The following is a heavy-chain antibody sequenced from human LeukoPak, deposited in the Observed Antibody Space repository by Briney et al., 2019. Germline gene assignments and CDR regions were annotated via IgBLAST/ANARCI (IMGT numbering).Heavy chain of an antibody. CDR1: GDSISSYS. CDR2: ISYSGST. J-gene: IGHJ4*02. CDR3: ARVGRGVHTWGSYSFDQ. V-gene: IGHV4-59*01. D-gene: IGHD3-16*01. Sequence: SETLSLTCTVSGDSISSYSWTWIRQPPGKGQEWIGFISYSGSTRYNASFESRVTISIDTSNNQFSMKLTSVTAADTARYYCARVGRGVHTWGSYSFDQWGQGALVTVSS.